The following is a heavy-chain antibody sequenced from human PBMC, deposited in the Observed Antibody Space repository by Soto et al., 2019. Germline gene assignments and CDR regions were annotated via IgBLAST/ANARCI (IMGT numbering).Heavy chain of an antibody. Sequence: PSETLSLTCAVYGGSFSGYYWSWIRQPPGKGLEWIGEINHSGSTNYNPSLKSRVTISVDTSKNQFSLKLSSVTAADTAVYYCASRAARCIAARRRGWFDPWGQGTLVTVSS. D-gene: IGHD6-6*01. CDR2: INHSGST. V-gene: IGHV4-34*01. CDR1: GGSFSGYY. J-gene: IGHJ5*02. CDR3: ASRAARCIAARRRGWFDP.